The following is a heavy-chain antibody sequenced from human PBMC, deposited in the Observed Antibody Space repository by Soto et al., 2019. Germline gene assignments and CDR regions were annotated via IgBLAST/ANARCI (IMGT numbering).Heavy chain of an antibody. CDR2: ITNDGRST. D-gene: IGHD4-17*01. CDR3: ARDGDGDYPVDY. J-gene: IGHJ4*02. Sequence: EVQLVESGGGLVQPGASLRLSCAASGFTFSRYWMHWVRQGPGKGLVWVARITNDGRSTGYADSVKGRFTISRDNAKNTLYLQINSLRAEDTAVYYCARDGDGDYPVDYWGQETLVTVSS. V-gene: IGHV3-74*01. CDR1: GFTFSRYW.